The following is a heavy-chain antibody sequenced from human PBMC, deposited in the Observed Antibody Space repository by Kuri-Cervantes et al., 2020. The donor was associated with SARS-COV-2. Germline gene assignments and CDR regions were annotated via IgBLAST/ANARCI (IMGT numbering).Heavy chain of an antibody. CDR2: IKQDGSEK. Sequence: GESLKISCAASGFTFSSYWMSWVRQAPGKGLEWVANIKQDGSEKYYVDSVKGRFTISRGNAKNSLYLQMNSLRAEDTAVYYCARVADTMVRGSFPYYYYYYYMDVWGKGTTVTVSS. D-gene: IGHD3-10*01. CDR3: ARVADTMVRGSFPYYYYYYYMDV. CDR1: GFTFSSYW. J-gene: IGHJ6*03. V-gene: IGHV3-7*01.